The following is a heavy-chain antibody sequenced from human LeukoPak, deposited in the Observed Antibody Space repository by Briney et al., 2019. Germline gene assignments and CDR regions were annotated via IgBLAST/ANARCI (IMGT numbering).Heavy chain of an antibody. CDR1: GGSISSYY. CDR2: IYYSGST. V-gene: IGHV4-59*08. CDR3: AGHPYREGDWFDP. J-gene: IGHJ5*02. Sequence: SETLSLTCTVSGGSISSYYWSWIRQPPGKGLEWIGYIYYSGSTNYNPSLKSRVTISVDTSKNQFSLKLSSVTAADTAVYYCAGHPYREGDWFDPWGQGTLVTVSS. D-gene: IGHD2-2*01.